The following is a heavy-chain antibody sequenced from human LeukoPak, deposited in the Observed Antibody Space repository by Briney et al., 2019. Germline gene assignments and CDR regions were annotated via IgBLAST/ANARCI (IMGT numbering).Heavy chain of an antibody. CDR3: ARGNLEWLFVWDY. CDR2: IIPIFGTA. V-gene: IGHV1-69*05. D-gene: IGHD3-3*01. J-gene: IGHJ4*02. Sequence: GASVKVSCKASGGTFSSYAISWVRQAPGQGLEWMGGIIPIFGTANYAQKFQGRVTITTDESTSTAYMELSSLRSEDTAVYYCARGNLEWLFVWDYWGQGTLVTVSS. CDR1: GGTFSSYA.